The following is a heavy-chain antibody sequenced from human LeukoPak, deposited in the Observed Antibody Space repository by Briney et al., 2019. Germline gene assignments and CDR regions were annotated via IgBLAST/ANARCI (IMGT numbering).Heavy chain of an antibody. Sequence: GESLKISCQGYGYSFTNYWIGWLRQMPGKGLEWMGIIYPGDSDTRYSPSFQGQVTISADKSISTAYLQWSSLKASDTTMYYCARREEVRSFDYWGQGTLVTVSS. CDR3: ARREEVRSFDY. J-gene: IGHJ4*02. CDR1: GYSFTNYW. V-gene: IGHV5-51*01. D-gene: IGHD1-14*01. CDR2: IYPGDSDT.